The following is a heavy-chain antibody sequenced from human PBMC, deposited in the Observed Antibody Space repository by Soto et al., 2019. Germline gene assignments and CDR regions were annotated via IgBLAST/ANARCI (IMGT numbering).Heavy chain of an antibody. CDR1: GGSVSSNSAA. V-gene: IGHV6-1*01. CDR3: ARVPQYSSSWPTNFDY. Sequence: PSQTLSLTCAISGGSVSSNSAAWNWIRQSPSRGLEWLGRTYYRSKWYNDYAVSVKSRITINPDTSKNQFSLQLNSVTPEDTAVYYCARVPQYSSSWPTNFDYWGQGTLVTVSS. D-gene: IGHD6-13*01. J-gene: IGHJ4*02. CDR2: TYYRSKWYN.